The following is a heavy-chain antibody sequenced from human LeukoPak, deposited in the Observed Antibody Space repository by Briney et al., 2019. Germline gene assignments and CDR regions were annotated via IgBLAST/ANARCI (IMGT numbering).Heavy chain of an antibody. CDR2: ISSSGSTI. D-gene: IGHD3-10*01. J-gene: IGHJ4*02. V-gene: IGHV3-48*03. CDR3: ATPSYGSGSYYNGNPDY. CDR1: GFIFSAYE. Sequence: GGSLRLSCAASGFIFSAYEMNWVRQAPGKGLEWVSYISSSGSTIYYADSVKGRFTISRDNAKNTLFLQMNSLRAEDTAVYYCATPSYGSGSYYNGNPDYWGQGTLVTVSS.